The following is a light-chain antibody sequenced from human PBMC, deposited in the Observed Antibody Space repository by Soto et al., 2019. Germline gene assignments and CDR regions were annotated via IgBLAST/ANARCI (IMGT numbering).Light chain of an antibody. Sequence: QSVLTQPPSASGTPGQTVTISCSGSRTNIGSNTVNWYQQVPGTAPKLLIYTNNQRPSGVPDRFSGSKSGTSASLAISGLRSEDEADYYCAAWDDSLSGVVFGGGTKLTVL. V-gene: IGLV1-44*01. J-gene: IGLJ2*01. CDR3: AAWDDSLSGVV. CDR2: TNN. CDR1: RTNIGSNT.